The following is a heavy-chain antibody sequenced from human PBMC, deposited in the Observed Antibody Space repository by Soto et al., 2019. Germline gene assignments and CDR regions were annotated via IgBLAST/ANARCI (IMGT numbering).Heavy chain of an antibody. CDR1: GGSISSSNW. J-gene: IGHJ4*02. V-gene: IGHV4-4*02. CDR2: IYHSGST. CDR3: ARDGRGAVAGEHDY. D-gene: IGHD6-19*01. Sequence: QVQLQESGPGLVKPSGTLSLTCAVSGGSISSSNWWSWVRQPPGKGLEWIGEIYHSGSTNYNPSLESRVTISVDKSKNQFSLKLSSVTAADTAVYYCARDGRGAVAGEHDYWGEGTLVTVSS.